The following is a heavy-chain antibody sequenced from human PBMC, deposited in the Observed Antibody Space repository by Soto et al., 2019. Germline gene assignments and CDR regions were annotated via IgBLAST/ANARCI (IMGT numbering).Heavy chain of an antibody. CDR2: INHSGST. CDR1: GGSFSGYY. Sequence: QVQLQQWGAGLLKPSETLSLTCAVYGGSFSGYYWSWIRQPPGKGLEWIGEINHSGSTNYNPSLKSRVTISVDTSKNQFSLKLSSVTAADTAVYYCARGLGSGSYYNPYYFDYWGQGTLVTVSS. CDR3: ARGLGSGSYYNPYYFDY. D-gene: IGHD3-10*01. V-gene: IGHV4-34*01. J-gene: IGHJ4*02.